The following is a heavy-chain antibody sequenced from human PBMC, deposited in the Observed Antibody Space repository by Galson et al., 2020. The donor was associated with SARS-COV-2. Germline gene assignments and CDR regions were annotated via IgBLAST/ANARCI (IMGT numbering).Heavy chain of an antibody. CDR1: AGSIRRGGSY. CDR3: ARGLVTAAGTNDAFDI. V-gene: IGHV4-31*01. Sequence: SETLSLTCTVSAGSIRRGGSYWSWIRQHPGKGLEWIGYTYDSRSIYSNPSLKSPVVISGDTSKNQFSQKLSSVSAADTAVYYCARGLVTAAGTNDAFDIWGQGTMVTVSS. D-gene: IGHD6-6*01. CDR2: TYDSRSI. J-gene: IGHJ3*02.